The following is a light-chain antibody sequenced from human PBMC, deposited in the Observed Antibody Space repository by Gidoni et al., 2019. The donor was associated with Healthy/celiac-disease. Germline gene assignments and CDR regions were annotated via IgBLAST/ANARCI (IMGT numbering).Light chain of an antibody. Sequence: QSALTQPASVSGSPGQSITISCTGTSSDVGGYNYVSWYQQHPGKAPKLLISDVSNWPAGVSDRFSGSKSGNTASLTISGLQAEDEADYYCSSYTSSSTVIFGGGTELTVL. CDR3: SSYTSSSTVI. J-gene: IGLJ2*01. CDR2: DVS. CDR1: SSDVGGYNY. V-gene: IGLV2-14*03.